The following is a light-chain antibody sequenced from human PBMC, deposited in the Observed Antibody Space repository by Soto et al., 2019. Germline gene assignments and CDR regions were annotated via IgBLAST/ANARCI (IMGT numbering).Light chain of an antibody. CDR1: SSDVGAYNS. CDR3: SSYTSSSTLV. V-gene: IGLV2-14*01. Sequence: QSALTQPASVSGSPGQSITISCTGTSSDVGAYNSVSWYQQHPGKAPKLMIYDVSDRPSGVSNRFSGSKSGNTASLTISGLQAEDEADYYCSSYTSSSTLVFGTGTKVTVL. J-gene: IGLJ1*01. CDR2: DVS.